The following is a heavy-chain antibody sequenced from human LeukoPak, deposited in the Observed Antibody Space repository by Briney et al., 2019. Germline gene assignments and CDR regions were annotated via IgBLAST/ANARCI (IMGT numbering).Heavy chain of an antibody. CDR2: ISWNSGSI. Sequence: GGSLRLSCAASGFTFDDHAMHWVRQAPGKGLEWVSGISWNSGSIGYADSVKGRFTISRDNAKNSLHLQMNSLRAEDTALYYCAKDISGSSGWSRFDYWGQGTLVTVSS. V-gene: IGHV3-9*01. CDR3: AKDISGSSGWSRFDY. CDR1: GFTFDDHA. D-gene: IGHD6-19*01. J-gene: IGHJ4*02.